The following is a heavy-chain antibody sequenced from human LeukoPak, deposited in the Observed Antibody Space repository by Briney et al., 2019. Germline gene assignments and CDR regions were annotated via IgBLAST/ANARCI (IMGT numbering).Heavy chain of an antibody. V-gene: IGHV3-73*01. CDR3: TRHDYYDSSGPDY. D-gene: IGHD3-22*01. CDR2: IRSKANSYAT. J-gene: IGHJ4*02. CDR1: GFTFSGSA. Sequence: GGSLRLSCAASGFTFSGSAMHWVRQASGKGLEWVGRIRSKANSYATAYAASVKGRFTISRDDSKNTAYLQMNSLKTEDTAVYYCTRHDYYDSSGPDYWGQGTLVTASS.